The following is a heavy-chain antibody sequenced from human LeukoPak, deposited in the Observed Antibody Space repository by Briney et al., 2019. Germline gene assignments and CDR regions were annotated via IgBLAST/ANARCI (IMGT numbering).Heavy chain of an antibody. CDR3: AKDLVVGALDY. D-gene: IGHD1-26*01. V-gene: IGHV3-23*01. Sequence: GGSLRLSCAASGFTFSSYAMTWIRQAPGKGLEWVSSISGSGGSTYYADSVKGRFTISRDNSRNMLFLQMNSLRADDTAVYYCAKDLVVGALDYWGQGTLVTVSS. J-gene: IGHJ4*02. CDR2: ISGSGGST. CDR1: GFTFSSYA.